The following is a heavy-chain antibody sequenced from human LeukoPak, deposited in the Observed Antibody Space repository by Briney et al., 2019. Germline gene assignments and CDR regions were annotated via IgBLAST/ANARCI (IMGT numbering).Heavy chain of an antibody. CDR2: IRYDGNNK. Sequence: GGSLRLSCAASGFTFSNYDRHWVRQAPGKGLEWVTFIRYDGNNKYYADSVKGRFTISRDSSKNTLYLQINSLRAEDTAVYYCAKGSRKSLITVIRGVPIDHWGQGTLVTVSS. J-gene: IGHJ4*02. CDR3: AKGSRKSLITVIRGVPIDH. V-gene: IGHV3-30*02. D-gene: IGHD3-10*01. CDR1: GFTFSNYD.